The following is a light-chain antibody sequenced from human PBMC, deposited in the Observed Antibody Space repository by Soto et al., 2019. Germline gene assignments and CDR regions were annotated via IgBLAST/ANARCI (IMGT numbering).Light chain of an antibody. J-gene: IGKJ1*01. CDR1: QDISTW. CDR2: AAS. V-gene: IGKV1-12*01. Sequence: DIQMTQSPSSVSTSVGDRVTITCRASQDISTWLAWYQQKPVEAPKLLISAASSLHTVVPSRFSGSGSATDFTLTISSLQPEDFATYFCQQANSFPPTFGQGTKVEV. CDR3: QQANSFPPT.